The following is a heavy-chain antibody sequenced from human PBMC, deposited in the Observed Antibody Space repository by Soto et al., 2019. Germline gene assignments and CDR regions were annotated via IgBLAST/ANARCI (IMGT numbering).Heavy chain of an antibody. J-gene: IGHJ4*02. CDR3: VKDMKWGGMTKIHYFDS. Sequence: EVQLVESGGGLVQPGSSLRLSCVASGFIADDYAMHWVRQAPGKGLEWVSGISSNSATINYADSVKGRFTISRENVKKSLFLQMNSLRPEEKALYYCVKDMKWGGMTKIHYFDSWGQGTLVTVSS. V-gene: IGHV3-9*02. CDR1: GFIADDYA. D-gene: IGHD3-16*01. CDR2: ISSNSATI.